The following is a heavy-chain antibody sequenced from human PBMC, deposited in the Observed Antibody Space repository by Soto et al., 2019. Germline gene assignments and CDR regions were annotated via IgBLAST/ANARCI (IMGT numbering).Heavy chain of an antibody. Sequence: GGSLRLSCAASGFTFSSYGMHWVRQAPGKGLEWVAVTSYDGSNNYYADSVKGRFTISRDNSKNTLYLQMNSLRAEDTAVYYCAKDQNPTVPYYYYGMDVWGQGTTVTVSS. CDR2: TSYDGSNN. CDR1: GFTFSSYG. D-gene: IGHD4-17*01. V-gene: IGHV3-30*18. CDR3: AKDQNPTVPYYYYGMDV. J-gene: IGHJ6*02.